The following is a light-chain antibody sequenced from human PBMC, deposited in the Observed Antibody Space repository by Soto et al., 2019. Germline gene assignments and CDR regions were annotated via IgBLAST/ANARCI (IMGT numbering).Light chain of an antibody. CDR1: QSVSSY. J-gene: IGKJ5*01. V-gene: IGKV3-11*01. CDR2: DAS. CDR3: QQRNSWIT. Sequence: EIVLTQSPATLSLSPGERATLSCRASQSVSSYLAWYQQKPGQAPRLLIYDASSRATGIPARFSGSGSGTDFTLTISSLEPEYFAVYYCQQRNSWITFGQGTRLEIK.